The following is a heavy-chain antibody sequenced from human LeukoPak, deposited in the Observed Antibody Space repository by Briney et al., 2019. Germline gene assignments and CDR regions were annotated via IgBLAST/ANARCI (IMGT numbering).Heavy chain of an antibody. Sequence: SETLSLTCAVYGGSFSGYYWSWIRQPPGKGLEWIGEINHSGSTNYNPSLKSRVTISVDTSKNQFSLKLSSVTAADTAVYYCARLLPIVVVPAATPGYYYMDVWGKGTTVTISS. J-gene: IGHJ6*03. V-gene: IGHV4-34*01. D-gene: IGHD2-2*01. CDR1: GGSFSGYY. CDR2: INHSGST. CDR3: ARLLPIVVVPAATPGYYYMDV.